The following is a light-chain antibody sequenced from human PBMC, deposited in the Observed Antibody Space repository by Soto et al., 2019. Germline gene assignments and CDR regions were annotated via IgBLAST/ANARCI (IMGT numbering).Light chain of an antibody. Sequence: ESVLTQSPGTLSLSPWERATLSCRASQSVTNRYFAWYQQRPGQAPRLLIYGISNRATGIPDRFSGSGSGTDFTHTISRLELEDFVVYYCQQYSRLPHPFGQGTKLEVK. CDR2: GIS. V-gene: IGKV3-20*01. J-gene: IGKJ2*01. CDR3: QQYSRLPHP. CDR1: QSVTNRY.